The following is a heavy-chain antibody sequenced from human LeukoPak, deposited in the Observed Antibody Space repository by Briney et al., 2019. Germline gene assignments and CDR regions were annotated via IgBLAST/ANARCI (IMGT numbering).Heavy chain of an antibody. Sequence: SETLSLTCTVSGGSISSSSYYWGWIRQPPGKGLEWIGSIYYSGSTYYNPSLKSRVTIYVDTSKNQSSLKLSSVTAADTAVYYCARSRGYYDSSGYRYFDYWGQGTLVTVSS. V-gene: IGHV4-39*01. D-gene: IGHD3-22*01. J-gene: IGHJ4*02. CDR2: IYYSGST. CDR3: ARSRGYYDSSGYRYFDY. CDR1: GGSISSSSYY.